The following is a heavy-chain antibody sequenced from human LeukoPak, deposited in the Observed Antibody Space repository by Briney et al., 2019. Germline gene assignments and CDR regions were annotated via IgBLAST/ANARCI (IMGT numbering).Heavy chain of an antibody. CDR1: GGSIISSNW. V-gene: IGHV4-4*02. Sequence: SGTLSLTCAVSGGSIISSNWWSWVRQPPGKGLEWIGEIYHSGSSNYNPSLKSRVTISLDKSRNQFSLKLISVTAADTAVYYCAIKGFDSGRTFDYWGQGALVTVSS. D-gene: IGHD3-10*01. CDR2: IYHSGSS. J-gene: IGHJ4*02. CDR3: AIKGFDSGRTFDY.